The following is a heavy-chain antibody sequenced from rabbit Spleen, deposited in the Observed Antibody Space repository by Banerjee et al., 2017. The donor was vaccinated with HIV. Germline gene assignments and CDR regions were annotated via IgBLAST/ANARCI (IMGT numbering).Heavy chain of an antibody. V-gene: IGHV1S45*01. J-gene: IGHJ4*01. Sequence: QEQLEESGGGLVKPEGSLTLTCTASGFDFSSSYDMSWVRQAPGKGLEWIGFIYTGNGKNYYASWAKGRFTISKTSSTTVTLQLTSLTAADTATYFCARDAGSGDYIDVYFDLWGPGTLVTVS. D-gene: IGHD8-1*01. CDR3: ARDAGSGDYIDVYFDL. CDR1: GFDFSSSYD. CDR2: IYTGNGKN.